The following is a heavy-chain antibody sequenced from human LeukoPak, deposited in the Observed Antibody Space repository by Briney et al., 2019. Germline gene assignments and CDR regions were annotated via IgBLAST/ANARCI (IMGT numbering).Heavy chain of an antibody. Sequence: GGSLRLSCAASGFTFDDYAMPWVRQAPGKGLEWVSGISWNSGSIGYADSVKGRFTISRDNAKNSLYLQMNSLRAEDTALYYCAKGQTDYYDSSGYFDYWGQGTLVTVSS. CDR2: ISWNSGSI. V-gene: IGHV3-9*01. D-gene: IGHD3-22*01. CDR1: GFTFDDYA. CDR3: AKGQTDYYDSSGYFDY. J-gene: IGHJ4*02.